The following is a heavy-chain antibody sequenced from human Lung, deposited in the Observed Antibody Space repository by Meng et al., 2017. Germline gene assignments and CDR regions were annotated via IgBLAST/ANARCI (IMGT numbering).Heavy chain of an antibody. CDR3: ARDEDISAAGKLFGDY. Sequence: QVQLVQCGAEVKKPGASVKGSGKASGYTFTTYGISWVRQAPGQGLEWMGRINPKSGDTHYAQKFQARVTMTGDMSISTAYMELSGLRSDDTAMYYCARDEDISAAGKLFGDYWGQGTLVTVSS. J-gene: IGHJ4*02. CDR2: INPKSGDT. CDR1: GYTFTTYG. V-gene: IGHV1-2*06. D-gene: IGHD6-25*01.